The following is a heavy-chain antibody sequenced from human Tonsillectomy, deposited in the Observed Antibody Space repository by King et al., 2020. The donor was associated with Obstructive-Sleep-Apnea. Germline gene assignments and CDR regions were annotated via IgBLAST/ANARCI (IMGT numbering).Heavy chain of an antibody. CDR3: ARLPFYDFWSGYRSYFDY. CDR1: GYSFTSYW. D-gene: IGHD3-3*01. V-gene: IGHV5-51*01. CDR2: IYPGDSDT. Sequence: QLVQSGAEVKKPGESLKISCKGSGYSFTSYWIGWVRQMPGKGLELMGIIYPGDSDTRYSPSFQGQVTIPADKSISTAYLQWSSLKASDTAMYYCARLPFYDFWSGYRSYFDYWGQGTLVTVSS. J-gene: IGHJ4*02.